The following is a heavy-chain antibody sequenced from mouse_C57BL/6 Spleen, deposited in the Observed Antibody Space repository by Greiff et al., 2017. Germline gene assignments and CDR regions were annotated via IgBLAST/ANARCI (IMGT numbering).Heavy chain of an antibody. V-gene: IGHV5-6*01. CDR3: ARHWDY. CDR1: GFTFSSYG. CDR2: ISSGGSYT. J-gene: IGHJ2*01. Sequence: EVKLQESGGDLVKPGGSLKLSCAASGFTFSSYGMSWVRQTPDKRLEWVATISSGGSYTYYPDSVKGRFTISRDNAKNTLYLQMSSLKSEDTAMYYCARHWDYWGQGTTLTVSS.